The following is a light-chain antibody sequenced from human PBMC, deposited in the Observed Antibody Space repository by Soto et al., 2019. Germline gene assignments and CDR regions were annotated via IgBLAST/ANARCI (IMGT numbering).Light chain of an antibody. CDR1: QSLLHSNGYNY. Sequence: DIVMTQSPLSLPVTPGEPASISCRSSQSLLHSNGYNYLDWYLQKPGQSPQLLIYLGSNRASGVPDRVSGSGSGTDFTLKISRVEAEDVGGYYCIQALQTLYTFGQGTKLEIK. CDR2: LGS. J-gene: IGKJ2*01. CDR3: IQALQTLYT. V-gene: IGKV2-28*01.